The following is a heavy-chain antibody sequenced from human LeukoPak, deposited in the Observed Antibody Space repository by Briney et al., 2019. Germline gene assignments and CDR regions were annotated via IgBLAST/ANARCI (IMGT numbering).Heavy chain of an antibody. V-gene: IGHV3-23*01. CDR2: ISGSGGST. CDR3: AKAAYYGSGSLYYYYGMDV. Sequence: GGSLRLSCAASGFTFSSYAMSWVRQAPGKGLEWVSAISGSGGSTYYADSVKGRFTISRDNSKNTLYLQMNSLRAEDAAVYYCAKAAYYGSGSLYYYYGMDVWGQGTTVTVSS. D-gene: IGHD3-10*01. CDR1: GFTFSSYA. J-gene: IGHJ6*02.